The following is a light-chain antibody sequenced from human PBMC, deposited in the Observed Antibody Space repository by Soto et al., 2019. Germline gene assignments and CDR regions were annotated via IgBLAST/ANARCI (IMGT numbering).Light chain of an antibody. CDR1: QGISTY. CDR2: AAS. CDR3: QQLHSYPLT. V-gene: IGKV1-9*01. Sequence: IPLTQSPSSLSASIGYRVTITCRAGQGISTYLAWYQQKPRKAPKLLIYAASTLQRGVPSRFSGSGSGTDFTLTISSLQPEDFATYYCQQLHSYPLTFGGGTKVEIK. J-gene: IGKJ4*01.